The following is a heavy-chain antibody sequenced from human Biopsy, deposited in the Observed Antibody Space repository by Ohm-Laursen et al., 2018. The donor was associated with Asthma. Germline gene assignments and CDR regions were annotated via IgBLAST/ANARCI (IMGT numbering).Heavy chain of an antibody. J-gene: IGHJ6*02. D-gene: IGHD6-19*01. CDR1: GGTFSNFA. CDR3: ARCQVGYSSGWSLLLKKIYYSGMDV. CDR2: IMTVFGTT. Sequence: SSVKVSCKAPGGTFSNFATSLVRQAPGQGLEWLGGIMTVFGTTNYAQKFQGRVTITADESTSTAYMEVTSLRSEDTAIYYCARCQVGYSSGWSLLLKKIYYSGMDVWGQGTAVTVSS. V-gene: IGHV1-69*01.